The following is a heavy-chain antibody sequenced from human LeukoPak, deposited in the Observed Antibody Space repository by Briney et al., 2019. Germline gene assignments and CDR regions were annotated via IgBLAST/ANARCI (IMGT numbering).Heavy chain of an antibody. J-gene: IGHJ4*02. CDR1: GFTFSSYA. CDR2: ISYDGSNK. V-gene: IGHV3-30-3*01. CDR3: ARGHYDSSGYYGY. Sequence: GGSLRLSCAASGFTFSSYAMHWVRQAPGKGLEWVAVISYDGSNKYCADSVKGRFTISRDNSKNTLYLQMNSLRAEDTAVYYCARGHYDSSGYYGYWGQGTLVTVSS. D-gene: IGHD3-22*01.